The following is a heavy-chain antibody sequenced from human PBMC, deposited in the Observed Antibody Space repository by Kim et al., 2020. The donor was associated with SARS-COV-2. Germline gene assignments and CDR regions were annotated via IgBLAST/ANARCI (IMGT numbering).Heavy chain of an antibody. V-gene: IGHV3-21*01. Sequence: GGSLRLSCAASGFTFSSYSMNWVRQAPGKGLEWVSSISSSSSYIYYADSVKGRFTISRDNAKNSLYLQMNSLRAEDTAVYYCARWGVTLNYDFWSGYYPNPFDYWGQGTLVTVSS. CDR2: ISSSSSYI. J-gene: IGHJ4*02. D-gene: IGHD3-3*01. CDR1: GFTFSSYS. CDR3: ARWGVTLNYDFWSGYYPNPFDY.